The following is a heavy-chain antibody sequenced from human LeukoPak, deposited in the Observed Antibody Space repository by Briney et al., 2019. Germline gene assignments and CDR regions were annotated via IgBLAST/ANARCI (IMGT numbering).Heavy chain of an antibody. Sequence: GGSPRLSRAASGCTFSSYSMNGVRQAPGKGLEWVSSISSSRSYIYYADSVKGRFTISRDNAKKSLYLQMNSLRAEDTAVYYCAREYDFWSGTDAFDIWGQGTMVTVSS. CDR3: AREYDFWSGTDAFDI. J-gene: IGHJ3*02. CDR2: ISSSRSYI. D-gene: IGHD3-3*01. V-gene: IGHV3-21*01. CDR1: GCTFSSYS.